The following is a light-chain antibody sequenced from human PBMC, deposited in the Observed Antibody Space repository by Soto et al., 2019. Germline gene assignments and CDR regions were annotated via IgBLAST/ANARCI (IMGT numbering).Light chain of an antibody. CDR3: QQFNFYPIT. CDR1: QGISSA. V-gene: IGKV1-13*02. J-gene: IGKJ5*01. CDR2: DAS. Sequence: ALQLTQSPSSLSASVRDRVTITCRASQGISSALAWYQQKPGKAPKLLIYDASSLESGVPSRFSGSGSGTDFTLTISSLQPEDFATYYCQQFNFYPITFGQGTRLEIK.